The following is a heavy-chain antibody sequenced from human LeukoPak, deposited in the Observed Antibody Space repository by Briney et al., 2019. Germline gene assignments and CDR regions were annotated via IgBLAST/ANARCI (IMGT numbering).Heavy chain of an antibody. J-gene: IGHJ6*02. D-gene: IGHD3-3*01. Sequence: GGSLRLSCAASGFTFSSYSMNWVRQAPGKGLEWVSSISSSSSYIYYADSVKGRFTISRDNAENSLYLQMNSLRAEDTAVYYCAREYYDFWSGYYNYYYYGMDVWGQGTTVTVSS. CDR3: AREYYDFWSGYYNYYYYGMDV. V-gene: IGHV3-21*01. CDR1: GFTFSSYS. CDR2: ISSSSSYI.